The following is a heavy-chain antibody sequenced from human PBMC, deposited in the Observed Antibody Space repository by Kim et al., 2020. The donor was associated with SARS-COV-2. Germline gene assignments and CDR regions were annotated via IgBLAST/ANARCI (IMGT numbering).Heavy chain of an antibody. CDR1: GYTFTSYA. Sequence: ASVKVSCKASGYTFTSYAMHWVRQAPGQRLEWMGWINAGNGNTKYSQKFQGRVTITRDTSASTAYMELSSLRSEDTAVYYCAREVAAAGRARYYGMDVWGQGTTVTVSS. J-gene: IGHJ6*02. CDR3: AREVAAAGRARYYGMDV. D-gene: IGHD6-13*01. V-gene: IGHV1-3*01. CDR2: INAGNGNT.